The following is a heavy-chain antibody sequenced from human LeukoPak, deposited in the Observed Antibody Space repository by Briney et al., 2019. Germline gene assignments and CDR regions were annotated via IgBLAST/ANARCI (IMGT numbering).Heavy chain of an antibody. CDR3: ASMSQPSGSFDL. D-gene: IGHD3-10*01. Sequence: PSETLSLTCTVSGDSISSYYWSWIPQPAGKGLVWIGRFHITGSTTYNPSLTSRVSISVDTSRNQFSLKLRSVTAADTAVYYCASMSQPSGSFDLWGQGTLVTVSS. CDR2: FHITGST. V-gene: IGHV4-4*07. CDR1: GDSISSYY. J-gene: IGHJ4*02.